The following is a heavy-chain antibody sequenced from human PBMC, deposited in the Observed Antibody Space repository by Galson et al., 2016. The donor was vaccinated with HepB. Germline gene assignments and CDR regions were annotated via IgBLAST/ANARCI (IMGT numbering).Heavy chain of an antibody. CDR2: ARYDGGNE. V-gene: IGHV3-33*06. Sequence: SMRLSCAASGFSLSDYGMHWGRQVAAKGLEWVAVARYDGGNEYHEDSVNGRFTLSTDTSKNTLYLQLNTLSADDTAVYYCAQGLSLSAAVSIWFAPWGPAPLLTVSS. CDR3: AQGLSLSAAVSIWFAP. D-gene: IGHD6-13*01. CDR1: GFSLSDYG. J-gene: IGHJ5*02.